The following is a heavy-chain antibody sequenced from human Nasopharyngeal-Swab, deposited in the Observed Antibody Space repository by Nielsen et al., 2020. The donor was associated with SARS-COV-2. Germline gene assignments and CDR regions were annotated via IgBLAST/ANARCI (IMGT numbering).Heavy chain of an antibody. CDR2: ISSSSTI. Sequence: GESLKISCAASGFTFSSYSMNWVRQAPGKGLEWVSYISSSSTIYYADSVKGRFTISRDNAKNSLYLQMNSLRDEDTAVYYCARDLLGFPYYYGMDVWGQGTTVTVSS. J-gene: IGHJ6*02. CDR1: GFTFSSYS. D-gene: IGHD3-22*01. V-gene: IGHV3-48*02. CDR3: ARDLLGFPYYYGMDV.